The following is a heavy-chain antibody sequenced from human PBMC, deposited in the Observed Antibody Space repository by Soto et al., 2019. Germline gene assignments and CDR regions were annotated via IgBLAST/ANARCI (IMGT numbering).Heavy chain of an antibody. Sequence: QVQLVQSGAEVKKPGSSVKVSCKASGGTFSSYDISWVRQAPGQGLEWMGGIIPIFGTANYAQKFQGRVTITAYKSTSTAYMELSSLRSEDTAVYYFARAGLWFGELLSRWFDPWGQGTLVTVSS. V-gene: IGHV1-69*06. CDR3: ARAGLWFGELLSRWFDP. D-gene: IGHD3-10*01. J-gene: IGHJ5*02. CDR1: GGTFSSYD. CDR2: IIPIFGTA.